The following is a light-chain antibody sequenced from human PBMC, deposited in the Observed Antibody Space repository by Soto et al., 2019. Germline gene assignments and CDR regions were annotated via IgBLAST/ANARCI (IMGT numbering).Light chain of an antibody. V-gene: IGKV1-12*01. J-gene: IGKJ1*01. CDR3: QQYHTHWT. CDR2: AAT. CDR1: QGIGTS. Sequence: DIQMTQSPSSVSASIGDRVTMTGRASQGIGTSLAWYQQKPGKAPELLIYAATTVHSGVPSRFSGSGSGTESTLTISSLQADDYATFYCQQYHTHWTFGQGTKVDIK.